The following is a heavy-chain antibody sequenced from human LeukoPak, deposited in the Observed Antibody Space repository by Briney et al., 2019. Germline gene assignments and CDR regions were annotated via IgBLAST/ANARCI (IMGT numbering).Heavy chain of an antibody. CDR1: GYSFTRNG. J-gene: IGHJ4*02. D-gene: IGHD6-19*01. V-gene: IGHV1-18*01. CDR2: ISGYNGHR. CDR3: ARDKDLGAVAGTFDY. Sequence: AAVKVSFKASGYSFTRNGVSWVRQAPGQGIEWMGWISGYNGHRKYAQTLQGRVTLTTDTSTSTAYLELQSKGSDDTAVYFCARDKDLGAVAGTFDYWGQGTLVTVSS.